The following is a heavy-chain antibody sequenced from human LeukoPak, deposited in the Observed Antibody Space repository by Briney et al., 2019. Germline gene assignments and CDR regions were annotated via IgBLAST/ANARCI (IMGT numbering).Heavy chain of an antibody. CDR1: GFTFNDYA. CDR3: AKDVRVAAYTSYYFDY. V-gene: IGHV3-9*01. Sequence: PGGSLRLSCAASGFTFNDYAMHWVRQTPGKGLEWVSGISWNSGTIGYADSVKGRFTISRDNAKKSLFLQMNSLRAEDTALYYCAKDVRVAAYTSYYFDYWGQGTLVTVS. J-gene: IGHJ4*02. CDR2: ISWNSGTI. D-gene: IGHD6-19*01.